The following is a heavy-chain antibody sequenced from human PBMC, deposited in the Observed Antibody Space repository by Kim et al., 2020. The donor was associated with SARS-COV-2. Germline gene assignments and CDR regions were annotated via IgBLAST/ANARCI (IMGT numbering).Heavy chain of an antibody. J-gene: IGHJ4*02. V-gene: IGHV3-64*01. Sequence: GGSLRLSCAASGFTFRSYTMYWVRQAPGKGLEYVSGVSAHGGSTFYANSVRGRFNISRDNSKNTLYLQMGSLRTEDMAVYYCATGFRYFDYWGQGTLVTVSS. CDR1: GFTFRSYT. CDR2: VSAHGGST. D-gene: IGHD3-10*01. CDR3: ATGFRYFDY.